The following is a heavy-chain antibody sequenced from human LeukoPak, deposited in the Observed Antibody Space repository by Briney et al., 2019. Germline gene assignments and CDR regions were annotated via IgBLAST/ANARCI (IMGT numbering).Heavy chain of an antibody. CDR3: ASGGSL. CDR2: ITSSGNAI. V-gene: IGHV3-48*03. CDR1: GFTFSTYE. Sequence: GGSLRLSCAASGFTFSTYEMNWVRQAPGKGLEWVSYITSSGNAIYYADSVRGRFTVSRDNAKNSLFLQMNSLRAEDTAVYYCASGGSLWGQGTLVTVSS. J-gene: IGHJ4*02. D-gene: IGHD3-10*01.